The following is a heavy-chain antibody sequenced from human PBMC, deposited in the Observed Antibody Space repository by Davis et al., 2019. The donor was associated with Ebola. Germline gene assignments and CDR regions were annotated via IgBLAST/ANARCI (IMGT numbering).Heavy chain of an antibody. V-gene: IGHV3-48*02. Sequence: GESLKISCAASGFTSSDYSLSWVRQAPGKGLEWLSLISSTTTVKRYADPVKGRFTISRDNAKRSMYLQMNGLRDEDTAVYYCAAGSCATACYLLDYWGQGTVVTVSS. CDR1: GFTSSDYS. CDR3: AAGSCATACYLLDY. CDR2: ISSTTTVK. J-gene: IGHJ4*02. D-gene: IGHD2-21*02.